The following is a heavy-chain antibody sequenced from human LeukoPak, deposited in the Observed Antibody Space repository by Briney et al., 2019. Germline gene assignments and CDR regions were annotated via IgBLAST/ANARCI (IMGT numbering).Heavy chain of an antibody. V-gene: IGHV1-18*01. CDR2: ISTYNGDT. J-gene: IGHJ4*02. CDR3: ALIPYCTTATCYYFDF. CDR1: GYTFTTYG. Sequence: GASVKVSCKASGYTFTTYGISWVRRAPGQGLEWMGWISTYNGDTNYAQKLQGRVTMTADTSTSTTYMELRSLRSDDTAVYYCALIPYCTTATCYYFDFWGQGTLVTVSS. D-gene: IGHD2-2*01.